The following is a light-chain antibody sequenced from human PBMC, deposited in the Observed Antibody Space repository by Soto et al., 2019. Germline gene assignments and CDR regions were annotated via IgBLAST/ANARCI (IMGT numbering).Light chain of an antibody. CDR1: SSDVGAYIY. V-gene: IGLV2-11*01. CDR2: EVV. Sequence: QSALTQPRSVSGSPGQSVTFSCTGTSSDVGAYIYVSWYQQHPGKAPRLIIYEVVQRPSGVPDRFSGSKSGNTASLTVSGLQAADEADYFCKSYAGSNTYVFGSGTKLTVL. CDR3: KSYAGSNTYV. J-gene: IGLJ1*01.